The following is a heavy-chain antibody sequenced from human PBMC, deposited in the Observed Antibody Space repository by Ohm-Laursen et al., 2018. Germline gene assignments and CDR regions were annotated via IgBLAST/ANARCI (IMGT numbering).Heavy chain of an antibody. V-gene: IGHV3-23*01. CDR1: GFTFSSYA. Sequence: SLRLSCAASGFTFSSYAMSWVRQAPGKGLEWVSAISGSGGSTYYADSVKGRFTISRDNSKNTLYLQMNSLRAEGTAVYYCAKDRTTVTKRPDWFDPWGQGTLVTVSS. J-gene: IGHJ5*02. CDR3: AKDRTTVTKRPDWFDP. D-gene: IGHD4-11*01. CDR2: ISGSGGST.